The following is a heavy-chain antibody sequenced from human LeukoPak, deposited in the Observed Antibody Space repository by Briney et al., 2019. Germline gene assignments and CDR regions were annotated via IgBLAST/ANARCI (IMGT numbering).Heavy chain of an antibody. CDR3: ASLPTPPYGVRPYYFDY. Sequence: SETLSLTCAVYGGSFSGYYWSWIRQPPGKGLEWIGEINHSGSTNYNPSPKSRVTISVDTSKNQFSLKLSSVTAADTAVYYCASLPTPPYGVRPYYFDYWGQGTLVTVSS. CDR2: INHSGST. CDR1: GGSFSGYY. D-gene: IGHD3-3*01. J-gene: IGHJ4*02. V-gene: IGHV4-34*01.